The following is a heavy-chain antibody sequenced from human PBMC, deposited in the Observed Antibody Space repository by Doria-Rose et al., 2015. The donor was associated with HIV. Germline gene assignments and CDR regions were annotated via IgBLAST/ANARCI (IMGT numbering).Heavy chain of an antibody. V-gene: IGHV2-26*01. CDR1: GVSLSSPGMG. CDR3: ARIKSSRWYHKYYFDF. Sequence: QTTLKESGPVLVKPTETLTLTCTVSGVSLSSPGMGVSWIRQPPGTALEWLAHIFSDDDRSYKTSLKSRLTISRGTSKSQVVLTMTDMDPVDTATYYCARIKSSRWYHKYYFDFWGQGTLVIVSA. D-gene: IGHD6-13*01. CDR2: IFSDDDR. J-gene: IGHJ4*02.